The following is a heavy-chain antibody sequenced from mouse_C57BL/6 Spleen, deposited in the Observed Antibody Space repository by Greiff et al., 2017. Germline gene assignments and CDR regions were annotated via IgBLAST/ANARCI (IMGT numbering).Heavy chain of an antibody. CDR1: GYAFSSSW. Sequence: QLQQSGPELVKPGASVKISCKASGYAFSSSWMNWVKQRPGKGLEWIGRIYPGDGDTNYNGKFKGKATLTADKSSSTAYMQLSSLTSEDSAVYFCARGVTTGFAYWGQGTLVTVSA. V-gene: IGHV1-82*01. D-gene: IGHD2-2*01. CDR2: IYPGDGDT. CDR3: ARGVTTGFAY. J-gene: IGHJ3*01.